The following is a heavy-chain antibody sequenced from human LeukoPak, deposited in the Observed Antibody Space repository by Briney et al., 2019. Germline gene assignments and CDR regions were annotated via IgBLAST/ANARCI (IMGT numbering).Heavy chain of an antibody. Sequence: SETLSLTCTVSGGSITTSGYYWGWIRQPPGKGLEYFASIDSSGNAYYNPSLQSRVIISADTSKNQFSLKLSSVTAADTAVYYCTRDRGQWLVDYWGQGTLVTVSS. J-gene: IGHJ4*02. CDR2: IDSSGNA. CDR3: TRDRGQWLVDY. V-gene: IGHV4-39*07. D-gene: IGHD6-19*01. CDR1: GGSITTSGYY.